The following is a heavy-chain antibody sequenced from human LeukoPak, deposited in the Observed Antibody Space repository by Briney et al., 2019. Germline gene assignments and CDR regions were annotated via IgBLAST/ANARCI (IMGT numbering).Heavy chain of an antibody. CDR2: IYDSGST. Sequence: SGTLSLTCTVSGGSISSYYWSWIRQPPGKGLEWIGYIYDSGSTNYNPSLKSRVTISIDTSKNQFSLKLSSVTAADTAMYYCARHMYSGRYYGIDYWGQGTLVTVSS. J-gene: IGHJ4*02. D-gene: IGHD1-26*01. CDR3: ARHMYSGRYYGIDY. V-gene: IGHV4-59*08. CDR1: GGSISSYY.